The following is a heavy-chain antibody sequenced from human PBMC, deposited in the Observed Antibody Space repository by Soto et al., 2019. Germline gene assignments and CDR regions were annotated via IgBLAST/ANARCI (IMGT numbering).Heavy chain of an antibody. CDR1: GFTFSSYG. Sequence: GGSLRLSCAASGFTFSSYGMHWVRQAPGKGLEWVAVIWYDGSNKYYADSVKGRFTISRDNSKNTLYLQMNSLRAGDTAVYYCARDDNGFDPWGQGTLVTVSS. CDR2: IWYDGSNK. J-gene: IGHJ5*02. V-gene: IGHV3-33*01. CDR3: ARDDNGFDP.